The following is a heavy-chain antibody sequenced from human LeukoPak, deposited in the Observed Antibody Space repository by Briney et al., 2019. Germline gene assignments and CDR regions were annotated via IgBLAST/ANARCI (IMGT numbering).Heavy chain of an antibody. CDR1: GGSISSRSYF. CDR2: IYYKGNT. V-gene: IGHV4-39*07. CDR3: ARGQARRGLGGLRFDP. J-gene: IGHJ5*02. Sequence: SETLSLTCTVSGGSISSRSYFWGWIRQPPGKGLEWIGSIYYKGNTYFNPSLKSRVTISEDTSKNQFSLKLNSLTAADTAVYYCARGQARRGLGGLRFDPWGQGTLVTVSS. D-gene: IGHD4-17*01.